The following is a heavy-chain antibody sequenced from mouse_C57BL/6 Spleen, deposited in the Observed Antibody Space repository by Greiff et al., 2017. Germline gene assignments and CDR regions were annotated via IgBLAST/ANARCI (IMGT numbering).Heavy chain of an antibody. Sequence: EVQLQQSGPELVKPGASVKISCKASGYSFTGYYMNWVKQSPEKSLEWIGEINPSTGGTTYNQKFKAKATLTVDKSSSTAYMQLKSLTSEDSAVYYCARRGWDYFDYWGQGTTLTVSS. CDR2: INPSTGGT. D-gene: IGHD3-2*02. CDR3: ARRGWDYFDY. J-gene: IGHJ2*01. CDR1: GYSFTGYY. V-gene: IGHV1-42*01.